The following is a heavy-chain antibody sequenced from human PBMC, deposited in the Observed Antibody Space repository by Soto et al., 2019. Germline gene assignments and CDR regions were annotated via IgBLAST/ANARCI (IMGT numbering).Heavy chain of an antibody. V-gene: IGHV1-69*13. CDR1: GGTFSSYA. J-gene: IGHJ4*02. D-gene: IGHD3-22*01. Sequence: SVKVSCKASGGTFSSYAISWVRQAPGQGLEWMGGIIPIFGTANYAQKFQGRVTITADESTSTAYMELSSLRSEDTAVYYCARMHDYYDSSGHNFDYWGQGTLVTVSS. CDR2: IIPIFGTA. CDR3: ARMHDYYDSSGHNFDY.